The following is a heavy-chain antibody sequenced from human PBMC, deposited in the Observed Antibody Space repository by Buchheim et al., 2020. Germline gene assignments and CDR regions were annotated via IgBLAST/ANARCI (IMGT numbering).Heavy chain of an antibody. D-gene: IGHD3-22*01. J-gene: IGHJ6*02. CDR3: ARDSYYYDSSGYYEWNYYYYGMDV. CDR1: GDSIHSGGYS. CDR2: IYHSGTT. Sequence: HLHLQESGSGLVNPSQTLSLTCAVSGDSIHSGGYSWSWIRQPPGKGLEWIGYIYHSGTTHYNPSLKSRVTMSVDRSKNQVSLKLSSVTAADTAVYYCARDSYYYDSSGYYEWNYYYYGMDVWGQGTT. V-gene: IGHV4-30-2*01.